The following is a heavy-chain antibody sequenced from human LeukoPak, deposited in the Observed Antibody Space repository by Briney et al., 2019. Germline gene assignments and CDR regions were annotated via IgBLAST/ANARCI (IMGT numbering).Heavy chain of an antibody. J-gene: IGHJ4*02. D-gene: IGHD6-6*01. CDR3: AREFSTSRPSY. Sequence: GGSLRLSCASSGFIFGNYWMSWVRQAPGKGLEWVATIKQGGSEKYYVDSVKGRFTISRDNAKNSLYLQMNSLRAEDTAVYFCAREFSTSRPSYWGQGTLVTVSS. V-gene: IGHV3-7*03. CDR2: IKQGGSEK. CDR1: GFIFGNYW.